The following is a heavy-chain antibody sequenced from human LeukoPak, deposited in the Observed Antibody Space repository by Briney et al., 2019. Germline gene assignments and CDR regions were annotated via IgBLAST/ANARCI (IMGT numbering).Heavy chain of an antibody. CDR1: GYTFTNYG. J-gene: IGHJ4*02. D-gene: IGHD2-15*01. CDR3: ARDCIGCHGFDY. Sequence: ASVKVSCKASGYTFTNYGISWVRQAPGQGLEWMGWVSAYADDTNYVQKFQGRITMTTDTSTSTAYVELRSLRSDDTAVYYCARDCIGCHGFDYGGQETLVTVSS. CDR2: VSAYADDT. V-gene: IGHV1-18*01.